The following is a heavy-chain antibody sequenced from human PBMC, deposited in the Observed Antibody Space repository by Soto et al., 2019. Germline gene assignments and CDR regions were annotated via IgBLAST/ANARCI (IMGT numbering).Heavy chain of an antibody. CDR1: GFTFDDYA. Sequence: GGSLRLSCVASGFTFDDYAMHWVRQAPGKGLEWVSGISWNSGSIGSADSVKGRFTIFRDNAKNSLYLQMNSLRAEDTALYYCAKDQRGNYYSYRDFWGKGTTVPVS. V-gene: IGHV3-9*01. D-gene: IGHD3-10*01. CDR2: ISWNSGSI. CDR3: AKDQRGNYYSYRDF. J-gene: IGHJ6*03.